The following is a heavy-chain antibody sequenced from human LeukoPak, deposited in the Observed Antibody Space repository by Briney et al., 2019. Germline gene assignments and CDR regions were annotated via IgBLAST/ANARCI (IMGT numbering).Heavy chain of an antibody. CDR2: IRYDGSEK. V-gene: IGHV3-30*02. J-gene: IGHJ4*02. Sequence: PGGSLRLSCAASGFTFSSYDMQWVRQSPGKGLEWVTFIRYDGSEKYYVDSVEGRFTISRDNSKNTLYLQMNSLKAEDTAVYYCATSVTGYSSPFYYWGQGTLVTVSP. D-gene: IGHD6-13*01. CDR3: ATSVTGYSSPFYY. CDR1: GFTFSSYD.